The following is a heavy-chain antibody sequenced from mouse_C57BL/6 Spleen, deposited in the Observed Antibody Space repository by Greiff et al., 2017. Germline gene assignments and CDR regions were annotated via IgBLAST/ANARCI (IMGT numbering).Heavy chain of an antibody. Sequence: VQLQQSDAELVKPGASVKISCKVSGYTFTDHTIHWMKQRPAQGLEWIGYIYPRDGSTKYNEKFKGKATLTADKSSSTAYMQLNSLTSEDSAVYYCARGVYYSNPFDYWGQGTTLTVSS. J-gene: IGHJ2*01. D-gene: IGHD2-5*01. CDR3: ARGVYYSNPFDY. CDR1: GYTFTDHT. V-gene: IGHV1-78*01. CDR2: IYPRDGST.